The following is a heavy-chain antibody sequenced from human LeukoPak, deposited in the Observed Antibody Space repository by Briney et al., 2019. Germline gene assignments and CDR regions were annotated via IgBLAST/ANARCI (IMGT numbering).Heavy chain of an antibody. Sequence: GGSLRLSCAASGFTFSSYAMSWVRQAPGKGLEWVSAISGSGGSTYYADSVKGRFTISRDNSKNMLYLQMNSLRAEDTAVYYCAKDKEYSSSKFDYWGQGTLVTVSS. J-gene: IGHJ4*02. CDR2: ISGSGGST. CDR3: AKDKEYSSSKFDY. D-gene: IGHD6-6*01. CDR1: GFTFSSYA. V-gene: IGHV3-23*01.